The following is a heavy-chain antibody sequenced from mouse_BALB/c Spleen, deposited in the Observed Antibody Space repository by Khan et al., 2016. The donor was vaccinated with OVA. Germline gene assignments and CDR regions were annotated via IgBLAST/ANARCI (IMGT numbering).Heavy chain of an antibody. D-gene: IGHD2-14*01. CDR2: INPRSGYS. Sequence: QVQLQQSGAELARPGASVKMSCKASGYTFTSHTMHWVKQSPGQGLEWIGYINPRSGYSNYNQKFNDKATLTADKSSSTAYMQLSSLTSEDSAVYYCARRTTGYAMDYWGQGTSGTVSS. J-gene: IGHJ4*01. CDR3: ARRTTGYAMDY. CDR1: GYTFTSHT. V-gene: IGHV1-4*01.